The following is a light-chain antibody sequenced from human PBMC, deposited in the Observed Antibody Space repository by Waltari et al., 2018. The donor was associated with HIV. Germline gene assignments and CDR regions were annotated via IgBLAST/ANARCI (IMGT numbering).Light chain of an antibody. J-gene: IGLJ3*02. CDR2: EVN. CDR1: SSDVGGSKY. V-gene: IGLV2-8*01. CDR3: NSYAGSNNWV. Sequence: QSALTQPPSASGSPGQPVTISCTGTSSDVGGSKYVSWYQQHPGKAPKLMIYEVNKRPSGVPDRFSGSKSANTASLTVSGLQADDEADYYCNSYAGSNNWVFGGGTKLTVL.